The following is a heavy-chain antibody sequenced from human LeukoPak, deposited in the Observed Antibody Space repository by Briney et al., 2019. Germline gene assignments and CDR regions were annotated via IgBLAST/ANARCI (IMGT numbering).Heavy chain of an antibody. Sequence: TASETLSLTCAVYGVSFSGYYWSWIRQPPGKGLEWIGEINHSGSTNYNSSLKSRVTISVDTSKNQFSLKLNSVTAADTAVYYCASYDSSGYYVGYWGQGTLVTVSS. CDR2: INHSGST. V-gene: IGHV4-34*01. CDR1: GVSFSGYY. D-gene: IGHD3-22*01. CDR3: ASYDSSGYYVGY. J-gene: IGHJ4*02.